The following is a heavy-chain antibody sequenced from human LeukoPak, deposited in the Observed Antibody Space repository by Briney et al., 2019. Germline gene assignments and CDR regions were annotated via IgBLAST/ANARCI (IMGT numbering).Heavy chain of an antibody. J-gene: IGHJ6*03. CDR1: GFTFSSYA. CDR2: ISGSGGST. D-gene: IGHD2-15*01. CDR3: ARGGHCSGGSCYSGFYYYYMDV. Sequence: PGGSLRLSCAASGFTFSSYAMSWVRQAPGKGLEWVSAISGSGGSTYYADSVKGRFTISRDNSKNTLYLQMNSLRAEDTAAYYCARGGHCSGGSCYSGFYYYYMDVWGKGTTVSVSS. V-gene: IGHV3-23*01.